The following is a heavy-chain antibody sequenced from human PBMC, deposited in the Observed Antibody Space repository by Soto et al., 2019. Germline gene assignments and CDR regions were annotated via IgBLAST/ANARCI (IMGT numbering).Heavy chain of an antibody. CDR3: ARERSAAGTGWFDP. V-gene: IGHV1-8*01. Sequence: QVQLVQSGAEVKKPGASVKVSCKASGYTFTSYDIKWVRQATGQGLEWMGWMNPNSGNTGYAQKFQGRVTMIRNTSISTAYMELSSLRSEDTAVYYCARERSAAGTGWFDPWGQGTLVTVSS. CDR2: MNPNSGNT. J-gene: IGHJ5*02. CDR1: GYTFTSYD. D-gene: IGHD6-13*01.